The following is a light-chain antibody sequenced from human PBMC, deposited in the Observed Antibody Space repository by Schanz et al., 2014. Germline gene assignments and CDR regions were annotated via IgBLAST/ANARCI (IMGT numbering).Light chain of an antibody. CDR3: SSYAGSSTVV. CDR2: EVS. CDR1: DVGGYNY. V-gene: IGLV2-8*01. J-gene: IGLJ2*01. Sequence: QSALNQPPSASGSPGQSVTISCTGTDVGGYNYVSWYQRHPGKAPKLMIYEVSKRPSGVSDRFSGSKSGNTASLTISGLQAEDEADYYCSSYAGSSTVVFGGGTKLTVL.